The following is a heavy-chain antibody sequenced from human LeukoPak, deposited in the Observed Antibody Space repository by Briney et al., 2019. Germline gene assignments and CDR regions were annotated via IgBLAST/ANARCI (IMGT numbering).Heavy chain of an antibody. CDR2: IIPILGIA. J-gene: IGHJ4*02. V-gene: IGHV1-69*04. Sequence: SVKVSCKASGGTFSSYAISWVRQAPGQGLEWMGRIIPILGIANYAQKFQGRVTITADKSTSTAYMELSSLRSEDTAVYYCARGLTGYDSSGYYYGYFDYWGQGTLVTVSS. D-gene: IGHD3-22*01. CDR1: GGTFSSYA. CDR3: ARGLTGYDSSGYYYGYFDY.